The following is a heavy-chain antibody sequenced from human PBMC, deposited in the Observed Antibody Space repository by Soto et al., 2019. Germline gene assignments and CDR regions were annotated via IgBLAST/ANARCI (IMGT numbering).Heavy chain of an antibody. J-gene: IGHJ6*03. CDR3: ARMVVVVVAARYYYMDV. V-gene: IGHV4-34*01. CDR1: GGSFSGYY. CDR2: INHSGST. D-gene: IGHD2-15*01. Sequence: PSETLSLTCAVYGGSFSGYYWSWIRQPPGKGLEWIGEINHSGSTNYNPSLKSRVTISVDTSKNQFSLKLSSVTAADTAVYYCARMVVVVVAARYYYMDVWGKGTTVTVSS.